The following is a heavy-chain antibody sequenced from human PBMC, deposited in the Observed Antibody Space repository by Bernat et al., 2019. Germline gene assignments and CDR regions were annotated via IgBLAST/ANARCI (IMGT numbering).Heavy chain of an antibody. V-gene: IGHV3-23*04. D-gene: IGHD6-19*01. CDR1: GFTFSSYA. CDR2: ISGIGGST. Sequence: EVQLVESGGGLVQPGGSLRPSCAASGFTFSSYAMSWVRQAHGKGLEWVSAISGIGGSTYYADSVQGRFTISRDNSKNTLYLHMNSLRAEDTAVYYCAKVRSQWLVNSWRRAAFDICGQGTLVTGSS. J-gene: IGHJ3*02. CDR3: AKVRSQWLVNSWRRAAFDI.